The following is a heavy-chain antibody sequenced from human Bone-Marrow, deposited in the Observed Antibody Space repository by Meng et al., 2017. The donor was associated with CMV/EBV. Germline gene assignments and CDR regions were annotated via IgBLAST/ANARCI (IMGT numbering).Heavy chain of an antibody. D-gene: IGHD3-3*02. CDR3: TTVVEAHFWSGLYYFDY. J-gene: IGHJ4*02. CDR1: GFTFSNAW. V-gene: IGHV3-15*01. CDR2: IKSKTDGGTT. Sequence: EPLSLTCAASGFTFSNAWMSWVRQAPGKGLEWVGRIKSKTDGGTTDYAAPVKGRFTISRDDSKNTLYLQMNSLKTEDTAVYYCTTVVEAHFWSGLYYFDYWGQGTLVTVSS.